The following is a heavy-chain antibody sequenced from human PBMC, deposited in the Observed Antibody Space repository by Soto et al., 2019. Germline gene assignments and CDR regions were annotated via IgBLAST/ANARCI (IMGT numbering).Heavy chain of an antibody. CDR2: ISGSGGST. D-gene: IGHD2-2*01. CDR1: GFTFSSYA. CDR3: AKDSLTYQMLLFYYFDY. Sequence: EVQLLESGGGLVQPGGSLRLSCAASGFTFSSYAMSWVRQAPGKGLEWVSAISGSGGSTYYADSVKGRFTISRDNSKNTLYVQMNSLRAADTAVYYCAKDSLTYQMLLFYYFDYWGQGTLVTVSS. J-gene: IGHJ4*02. V-gene: IGHV3-23*01.